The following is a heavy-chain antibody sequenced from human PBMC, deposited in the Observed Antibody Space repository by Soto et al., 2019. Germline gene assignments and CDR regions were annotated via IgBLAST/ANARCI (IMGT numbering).Heavy chain of an antibody. V-gene: IGHV1-18*01. Sequence: QGQLVQSGGEVKKSGASVKVSCKASGYTFSRYGISWVRQAPGQALEWMGWISGYNGDTNYAQKFQGRVTMTIDTSTTTAYMELRSLTSDDTAVYYCAKNGQPPYYYYGLDVWGQGTTVTVSS. CDR3: AKNGQPPYYYYGLDV. D-gene: IGHD2-8*01. J-gene: IGHJ6*02. CDR1: GYTFSRYG. CDR2: ISGYNGDT.